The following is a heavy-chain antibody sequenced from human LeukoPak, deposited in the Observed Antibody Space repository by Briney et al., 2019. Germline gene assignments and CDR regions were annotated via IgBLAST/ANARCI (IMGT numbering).Heavy chain of an antibody. Sequence: PSETLSLTCTVSGGSISITNYYWGWIPKPPGKGLVWMATISYNGRTYSNPSLQRRVSICVCASKNQFSLKRSSVTAADTAVYSCARHHRGYNYGPADSGGRGPLVTVS. D-gene: IGHD5-18*01. V-gene: IGHV4-39*01. CDR1: GGSISITNYY. CDR2: ISYNGRT. CDR3: ARHHRGYNYGPADS. J-gene: IGHJ4*02.